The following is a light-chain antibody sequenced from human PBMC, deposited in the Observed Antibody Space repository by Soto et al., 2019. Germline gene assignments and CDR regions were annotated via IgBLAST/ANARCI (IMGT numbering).Light chain of an antibody. J-gene: IGKJ1*01. V-gene: IGKV1-17*01. CDR3: LQHNSYPGT. CDR2: ATS. CDR1: QSISTY. Sequence: DVEMSQSTSSLSASVGDRVTITCLASQSISTYLIWYQQKPGKAPKLLIYATSSLQSGVPSRFSGSGSGTEFTLTISSLQPEDFATYYCLQHNSYPGTFGQGTKVDIK.